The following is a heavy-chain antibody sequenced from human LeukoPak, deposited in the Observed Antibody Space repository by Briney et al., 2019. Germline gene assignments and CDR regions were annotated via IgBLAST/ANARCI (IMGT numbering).Heavy chain of an antibody. CDR2: IYYSGYS. CDR3: ARDSAAGTHDY. J-gene: IGHJ4*02. V-gene: IGHV4-59*12. CDR1: GGSITSY. D-gene: IGHD6-13*01. Sequence: AETLSLTCTVSGGSITSYWAWLRQPPGKGLEWIGYIYYSGYSNYNPSLKSRVSMSVDTSKNQFSLKLTSVTAADTAVYYCARDSAAGTHDYWGQGTLVTVSS.